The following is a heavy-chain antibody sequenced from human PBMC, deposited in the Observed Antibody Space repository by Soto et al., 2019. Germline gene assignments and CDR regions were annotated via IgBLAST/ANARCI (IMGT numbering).Heavy chain of an antibody. D-gene: IGHD3-22*01. V-gene: IGHV3-7*01. CDR3: ARGKFIYDSSGVVDY. Sequence: GGSLRLSCAASGFTFSSYWMSWVRQAPGKGLEWVANIKQDGSEKYYVDSVKGRFTISRDNAKNSLYLQMNSLRAEDTAVYYCARGKFIYDSSGVVDYWGQGTLVTVSS. CDR2: IKQDGSEK. CDR1: GFTFSSYW. J-gene: IGHJ4*02.